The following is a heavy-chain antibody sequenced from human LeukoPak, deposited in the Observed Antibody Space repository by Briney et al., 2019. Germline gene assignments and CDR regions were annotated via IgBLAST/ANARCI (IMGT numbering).Heavy chain of an antibody. Sequence: PSETLSLTCTVSGGCISSYYWSWIRQPAGKGLEWIGRIYTSGSTNYNPSLKSRVSMSVDTSKNQFSLNLSSVTAADTAVYYCARITIFRGNWFDPWGQGTLVTVSS. CDR1: GGCISSYY. V-gene: IGHV4-4*07. D-gene: IGHD3-3*01. CDR2: IYTSGST. J-gene: IGHJ5*02. CDR3: ARITIFRGNWFDP.